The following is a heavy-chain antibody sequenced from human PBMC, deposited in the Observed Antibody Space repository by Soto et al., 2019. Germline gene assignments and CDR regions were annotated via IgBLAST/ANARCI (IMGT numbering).Heavy chain of an antibody. CDR2: ISAYNGNT. D-gene: IGHD2-2*01. J-gene: IGHJ6*03. CDR3: ARDRGIVVVPAAIGVSGGNYYYYYYMDV. V-gene: IGHV1-18*01. CDR1: GYTFTSYG. Sequence: ASVKVSCKASGYTFTSYGISWVRQAPGQGLEWMGWISAYNGNTNYAQKLQGRVTMTTDTSTGTAYMELRSLRSDDTAVYYCARDRGIVVVPAAIGVSGGNYYYYYYMDVWGKGTTVTVSS.